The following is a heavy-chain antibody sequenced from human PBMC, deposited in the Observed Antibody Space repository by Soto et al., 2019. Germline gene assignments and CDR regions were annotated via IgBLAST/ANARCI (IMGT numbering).Heavy chain of an antibody. D-gene: IGHD5-18*01. CDR2: IYYSGST. Sequence: QLQLQESGPGLVKPSETLSLTCTVSGGSISSSSYYWGWIRQPPGKGLEWIGSIYYSGSTYYNPSLKSRVTISVDTSKNQFSLKLSSVTAADTAVYYCARHERIQLWLGPGNNWFDPWGQGTLVTVSS. CDR3: ARHERIQLWLGPGNNWFDP. V-gene: IGHV4-39*01. J-gene: IGHJ5*02. CDR1: GGSISSSSYY.